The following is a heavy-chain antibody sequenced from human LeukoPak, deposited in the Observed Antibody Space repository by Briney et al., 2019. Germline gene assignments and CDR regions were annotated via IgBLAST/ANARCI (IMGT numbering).Heavy chain of an antibody. Sequence: PGGSLRLSCAASGFTFSSYSMNWVRQAPGKGLEWVSVIYSGGSTYYADSVKGRFTISRDNSKNTLYLQMNSLRAEDTAVYYCARDSWFGESSHYYYYGMDVWGQGTTVTVSS. CDR2: IYSGGST. J-gene: IGHJ6*02. D-gene: IGHD3-10*01. CDR3: ARDSWFGESSHYYYYGMDV. V-gene: IGHV3-53*01. CDR1: GFTFSSYS.